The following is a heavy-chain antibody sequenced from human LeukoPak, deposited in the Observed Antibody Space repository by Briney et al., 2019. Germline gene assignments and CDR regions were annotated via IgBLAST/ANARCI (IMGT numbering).Heavy chain of an antibody. CDR3: ARGSPRPPTYYYDSSDF. D-gene: IGHD3-22*01. J-gene: IGHJ4*02. V-gene: IGHV3-23*01. CDR1: GFTFRTYA. CDR2: ISGNGRNT. Sequence: GGSLRLSCAASGFTFRTYAMSWVRQAPGKGLEWVSAISGNGRNTYYADSVKGRFTISRDNSKNTLYLQMNSLRVEDTAVYYCARGSPRPPTYYYDSSDFWGQGTLVTVSS.